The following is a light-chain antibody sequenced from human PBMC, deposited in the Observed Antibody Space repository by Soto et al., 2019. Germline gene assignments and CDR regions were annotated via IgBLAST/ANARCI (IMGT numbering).Light chain of an antibody. Sequence: ATQLAQSPSSLSASVGDSITITCRASRDIGSDLSWYQQKPGKAPTLLIYAASNLQSGVPSRFRGSRSGTEFTLTVSSLQNEDCATYYCLQDHDDSWTFGQGTKVDIK. V-gene: IGKV1-6*01. CDR3: LQDHDDSWT. CDR1: RDIGSD. CDR2: AAS. J-gene: IGKJ1*01.